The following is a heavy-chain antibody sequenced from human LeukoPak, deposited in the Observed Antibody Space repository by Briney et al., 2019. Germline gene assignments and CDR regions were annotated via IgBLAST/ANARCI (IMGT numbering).Heavy chain of an antibody. Sequence: GGSLRLSCAASGFTFSSYAMSWVRQAPGKGLEWVSAISGSGGSTYYADSVKGRFTISRDNSKNTLYLQMNSLKTEDTAVYYCTTDNYYDSSGYYYFDYWGQGTLVTVSS. J-gene: IGHJ4*02. D-gene: IGHD3-22*01. V-gene: IGHV3-23*01. CDR2: ISGSGGST. CDR1: GFTFSSYA. CDR3: TTDNYYDSSGYYYFDY.